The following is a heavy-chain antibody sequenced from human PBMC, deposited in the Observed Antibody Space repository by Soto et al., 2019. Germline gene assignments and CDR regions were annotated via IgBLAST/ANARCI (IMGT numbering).Heavy chain of an antibody. CDR1: GFTFSSYG. V-gene: IGHV3-30*18. CDR3: AKDPRTMVRGVSFGNSYYYYGMDV. D-gene: IGHD3-10*01. Sequence: GGSLRLSCAASGFTFSSYGMHWVRQAPGKGLEWVAVISYDGSNKYYADSVKGRFTISRDNSKNTLYLQMNSLRAEDTAVYYCAKDPRTMVRGVSFGNSYYYYGMDVWGQGTTVTVSS. CDR2: ISYDGSNK. J-gene: IGHJ6*02.